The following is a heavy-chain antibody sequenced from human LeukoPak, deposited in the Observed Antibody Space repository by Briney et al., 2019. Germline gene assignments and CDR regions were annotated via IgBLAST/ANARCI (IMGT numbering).Heavy chain of an antibody. J-gene: IGHJ4*02. Sequence: GGSLRFSCAASGFTFRNHWMHWVRQAPGKGLVWVSRIKSDGSITTYADSVKGRFTISRDNAKSTLYLQMNSLRGEDTAVYYRTRDAAGLDYWGQGTLVTVSS. CDR3: TRDAAGLDY. CDR2: IKSDGSIT. D-gene: IGHD1-14*01. V-gene: IGHV3-74*01. CDR1: GFTFRNHW.